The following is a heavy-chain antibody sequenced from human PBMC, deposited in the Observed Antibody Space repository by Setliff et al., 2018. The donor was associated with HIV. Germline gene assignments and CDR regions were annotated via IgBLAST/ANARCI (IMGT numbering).Heavy chain of an antibody. J-gene: IGHJ4*02. Sequence: PSETLSLTCGVSGYSISSGYYWVWIRQPPGKGLEWIGNIYHSGITNYNPSLKSRVTISVDTSKNQFSLKLSSVTAADTAVYYCARDLREVGGGSYADYWGQGTLVTVPQ. CDR3: ARDLREVGGGSYADY. V-gene: IGHV4-38-2*02. CDR2: IYHSGIT. D-gene: IGHD1-26*01. CDR1: GYSISSGYY.